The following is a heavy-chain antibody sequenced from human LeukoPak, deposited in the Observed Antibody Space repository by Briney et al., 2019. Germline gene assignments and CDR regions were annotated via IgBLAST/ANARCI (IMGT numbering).Heavy chain of an antibody. Sequence: EASVKVSCKVSGGTLSSFAISWARQAPGQGLEWVGGIIPMYATANYAQKFQGRVTVTADESTSTAYMELSSLRSEDTAVYYCASRWILGYCSSNTCGHNYYNGMDVWGKGTTVTVSS. J-gene: IGHJ6*04. D-gene: IGHD2-2*01. CDR2: IIPMYATA. V-gene: IGHV1-69*13. CDR1: GGTLSSFA. CDR3: ASRWILGYCSSNTCGHNYYNGMDV.